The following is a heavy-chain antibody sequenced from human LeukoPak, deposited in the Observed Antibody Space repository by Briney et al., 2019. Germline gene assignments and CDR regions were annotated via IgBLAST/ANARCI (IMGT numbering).Heavy chain of an antibody. CDR2: IIPIFGTA. Sequence: ASVKVSCTASGGTFISYAISWVRQAPGQGLEWMGGIIPIFGTANYAQKFQGRVTITTDESTSTAYMELSSLRSEDTAVYYCARGRYSSSWYVRNWFDPWGQGTLVTVSS. CDR1: GGTFISYA. J-gene: IGHJ5*02. D-gene: IGHD6-13*01. CDR3: ARGRYSSSWYVRNWFDP. V-gene: IGHV1-69*05.